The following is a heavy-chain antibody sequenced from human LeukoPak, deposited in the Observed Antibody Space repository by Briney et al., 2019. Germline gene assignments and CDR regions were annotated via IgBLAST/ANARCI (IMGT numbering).Heavy chain of an antibody. J-gene: IGHJ4*02. CDR2: ISAYNGDT. CDR1: GYTFINSG. V-gene: IGHV1-18*01. D-gene: IGHD1-26*01. CDR3: ARDSGTYSYFDY. Sequence: ASVKVSRKASGYTFINSGVSWVRQAPGQGLAWMGWISAYNGDTNYAQKFQGRVTMTTDTSTSTAYMELRSLRSDDTAVYYCARDSGTYSYFDYWGQGTLVTVSS.